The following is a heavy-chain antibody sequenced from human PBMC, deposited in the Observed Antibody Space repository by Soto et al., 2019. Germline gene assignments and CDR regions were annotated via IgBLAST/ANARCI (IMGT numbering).Heavy chain of an antibody. J-gene: IGHJ4*02. CDR3: ARFTMVRGALLLSSYYMDF. D-gene: IGHD3-10*01. V-gene: IGHV4-59*01. Sequence: SETLSLTCTVSGGSISSYYWSWIRQPPGKGLEWIGYIYYSGSTNYNPSLKSRVTISVDTSKNQFSLKLSSVTAADTAVYYCARFTMVRGALLLSSYYMDFWGPGALVTVSS. CDR1: GGSISSYY. CDR2: IYYSGST.